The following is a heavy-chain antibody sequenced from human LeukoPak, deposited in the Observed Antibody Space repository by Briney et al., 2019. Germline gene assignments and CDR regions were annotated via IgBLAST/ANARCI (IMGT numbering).Heavy chain of an antibody. J-gene: IGHJ3*02. V-gene: IGHV4-39*01. CDR1: GGSISSSSYY. Sequence: SETLSLTCTVSGGSISSSSYYWGWVRQPPGKGLEWIGSIYYSGSTYYNPSLKSRVTISVDTSKNQFSLKLSSVTAADTAVYYCARGLGPLAFDIWGQGTMVTVSS. CDR2: IYYSGST. CDR3: ARGLGPLAFDI.